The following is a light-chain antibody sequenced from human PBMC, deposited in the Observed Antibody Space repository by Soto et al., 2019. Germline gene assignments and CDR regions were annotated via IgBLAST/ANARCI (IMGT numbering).Light chain of an antibody. J-gene: IGLJ2*01. CDR2: DVN. Sequence: QSALTQPASVSGSPGQSITISCTGTSSDVGGYNYVSWYQHHPGKATKLLIYDVNNRPSGVSDRFSGSKSGNTASLTISGLQTEYEADYDCSAYTSIITVVFGGGTALTVL. CDR3: SAYTSIITVV. V-gene: IGLV2-14*01. CDR1: SSDVGGYNY.